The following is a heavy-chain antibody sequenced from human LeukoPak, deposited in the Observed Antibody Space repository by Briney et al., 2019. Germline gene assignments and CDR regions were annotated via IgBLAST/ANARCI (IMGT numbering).Heavy chain of an antibody. J-gene: IGHJ4*02. CDR2: ISSSSSYI. V-gene: IGHV3-21*01. Sequence: GGSLRLSCAASGFTFSSYSMNWVRRAPGKGLEWVSSISSSSSYIYYADSVKGRFTISRDSAKNSLYLQMNSLRAEDTAVYYCAREYCYDSSGPFDYWGQGTLVTVSS. CDR1: GFTFSSYS. CDR3: AREYCYDSSGPFDY. D-gene: IGHD3-22*01.